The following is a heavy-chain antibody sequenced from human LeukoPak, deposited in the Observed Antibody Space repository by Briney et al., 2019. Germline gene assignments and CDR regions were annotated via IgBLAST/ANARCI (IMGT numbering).Heavy chain of an antibody. Sequence: GGSLRLSCAASGYTFSSAWMSWVRQSPGKGLEWVGRIKSKTDGGTTDYAAPVKGRFTISRADSKNTLCLQMNILKTEDTAVYYCSAYFYYCMDVWGKGTTVTVSS. J-gene: IGHJ6*03. CDR3: SAYFYYCMDV. CDR1: GYTFSSAW. CDR2: IKSKTDGGTT. V-gene: IGHV3-15*01.